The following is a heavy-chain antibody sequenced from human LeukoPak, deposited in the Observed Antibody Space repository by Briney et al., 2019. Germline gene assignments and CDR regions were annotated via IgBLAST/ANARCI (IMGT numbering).Heavy chain of an antibody. CDR3: ARVGSSSGWYYFDY. CDR2: IYSGGST. CDR1: GFTVSSNY. J-gene: IGHJ4*02. V-gene: IGHV3-53*01. D-gene: IGHD6-19*01. Sequence: PAGSLRLSCAASGFTVSSNYMSWGRQAPGKGLEWVSVIYSGGSTYYADSVKGRFTISRDNSKNTLYLQMNSLRAEDTAVYYCARVGSSSGWYYFDYWGQGTLVTVSS.